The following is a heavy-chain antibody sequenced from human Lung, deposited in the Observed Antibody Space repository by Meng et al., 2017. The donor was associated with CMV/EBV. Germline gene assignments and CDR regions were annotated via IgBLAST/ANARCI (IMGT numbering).Heavy chain of an antibody. CDR2: ISGSGSRL. D-gene: IGHD3-22*01. CDR3: AKTEYYDSSGSDK. V-gene: IGHV3-23*01. Sequence: GEXXKISCAASGFTFSNYAMSWVRQAPGKGLEWVSDISGSGSRLYYADSVTGRFTISRDNSKNTLYLQMNSLRAEDTAVYYCAKTEYYDSSGSDKWGQGTLVTVS. CDR1: GFTFSNYA. J-gene: IGHJ4*02.